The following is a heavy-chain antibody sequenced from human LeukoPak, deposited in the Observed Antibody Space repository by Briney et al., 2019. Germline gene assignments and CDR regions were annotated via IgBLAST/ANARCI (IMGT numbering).Heavy chain of an antibody. Sequence: SVKVSCKASGGTFSSSAITWVRQAPGQGLEWMGRIIPVLNITNYAQKFQGRVTITADTSTSTAYMELSSLRSEETAVYYCARDQGLTAPPPPGLDVWGQGTTVTVSS. D-gene: IGHD5-18*01. CDR3: ARDQGLTAPPPPGLDV. CDR1: GGTFSSSA. V-gene: IGHV1-69*04. J-gene: IGHJ6*02. CDR2: IIPVLNIT.